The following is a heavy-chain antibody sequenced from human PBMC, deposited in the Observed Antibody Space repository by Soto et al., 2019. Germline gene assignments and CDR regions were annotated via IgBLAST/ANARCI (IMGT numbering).Heavy chain of an antibody. V-gene: IGHV5-51*01. CDR3: ARGGVSTRTFDY. CDR2: IYPSDSDT. Sequence: GASLNISCKGSGYNFAGYWIAWVRQMPGKGLELMGIIYPSDSDTRYRPSFQGQVTISADKSISSAYLQWSSLRASDTAMYYCARGGVSTRTFDYWGQGTPVTVSS. D-gene: IGHD3-3*01. CDR1: GYNFAGYW. J-gene: IGHJ4*02.